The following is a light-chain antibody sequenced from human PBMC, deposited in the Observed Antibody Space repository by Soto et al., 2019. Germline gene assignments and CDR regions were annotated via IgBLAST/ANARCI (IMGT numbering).Light chain of an antibody. CDR1: QSVNAGY. CDR2: GVS. CDR3: QVYGSSPRYT. Sequence: EIVLTQSPGTLSLSPGERATLTCRVSQSVNAGYLAWYQQKPGQAPRLLFYGVSNRAAGLPDRFSCSGSGTDFTLTISSLEPEDFAVYYCQVYGSSPRYTFGQGTKVEIK. V-gene: IGKV3-20*01. J-gene: IGKJ2*01.